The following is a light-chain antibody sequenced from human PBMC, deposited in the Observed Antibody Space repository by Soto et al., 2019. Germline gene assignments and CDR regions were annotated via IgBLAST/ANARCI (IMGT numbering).Light chain of an antibody. CDR3: QQYGSTPLT. CDR2: DAS. CDR1: QSVRSNS. Sequence: EIVLTQSPDTLSLSPGERATLSCRASQSVRSNSLAWYQQKPVQAPRCLIYDASSRELGIPERFSGSGSGSDFTITISRLETEDFAVSYCQQYGSTPLTFGGGTKVDIK. J-gene: IGKJ4*01. V-gene: IGKV3-20*01.